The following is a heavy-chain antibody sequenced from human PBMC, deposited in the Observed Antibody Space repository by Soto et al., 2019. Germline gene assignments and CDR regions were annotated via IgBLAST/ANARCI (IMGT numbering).Heavy chain of an antibody. J-gene: IGHJ4*02. CDR1: GFTFDDYA. CDR2: ISWNSGSR. CDR3: ARGSGYDYPGAPFDY. V-gene: IGHV3-9*01. Sequence: EVQLVESGGGLVQPGRSLRLSCAASGFTFDDYAMQWVRQAPGKGLEWVSGISWNSGSRGQADSVKGRFTISRDNAKNSLYLQMNSLRAEYTALYYCARGSGYDYPGAPFDYWGQGTLVTVSS. D-gene: IGHD5-12*01.